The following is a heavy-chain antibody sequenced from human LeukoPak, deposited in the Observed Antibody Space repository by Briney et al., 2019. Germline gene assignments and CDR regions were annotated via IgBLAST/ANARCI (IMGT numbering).Heavy chain of an antibody. CDR2: IYYSGST. V-gene: IGHV4-59*12. Sequence: SETLSLTCTVSGGSMSPYHWGWIRQPPGKGLEWTGYIYYSGSTNYNPSLKSRVTISVDTSKNQFSLKLSSVTAADTAVYYCAKVRSGYLEYYFDYWGQGTLVTVSS. CDR1: GGSMSPYH. J-gene: IGHJ4*02. D-gene: IGHD3-22*01. CDR3: AKVRSGYLEYYFDY.